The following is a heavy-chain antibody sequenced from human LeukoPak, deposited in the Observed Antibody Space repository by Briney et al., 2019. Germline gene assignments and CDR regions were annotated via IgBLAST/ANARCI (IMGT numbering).Heavy chain of an antibody. CDR1: GFTFSNYA. D-gene: IGHD1-26*01. CDR2: ISGSGGST. V-gene: IGHV3-23*01. CDR3: AKNSGSYDLHY. Sequence: GGSLRLSCAASGFTFSNYAMSWVRQAPGKGLEWVSAISGSGGSTYYADSVKGRFTISRDNFKNTLYLQMNSLRAEDTAVYYCAKNSGSYDLHYWGQGTLVTVSS. J-gene: IGHJ4*02.